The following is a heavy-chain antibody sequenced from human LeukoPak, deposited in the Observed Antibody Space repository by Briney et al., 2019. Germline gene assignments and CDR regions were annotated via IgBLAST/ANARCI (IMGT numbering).Heavy chain of an antibody. J-gene: IGHJ4*02. CDR1: GFTFSTNA. Sequence: PGGSLRLSCSTSGFTFSTNAMSWVRQAPGKGLEWVSTIGGHKTFYADSVKGRFTISRDNSKNTVYLHMSSLRVEDTAVYYCAKDWIQFNRVYDCFDSWGQGTLVTVSS. CDR2: IGGHKT. D-gene: IGHD3-16*01. V-gene: IGHV3-23*01. CDR3: AKDWIQFNRVYDCFDS.